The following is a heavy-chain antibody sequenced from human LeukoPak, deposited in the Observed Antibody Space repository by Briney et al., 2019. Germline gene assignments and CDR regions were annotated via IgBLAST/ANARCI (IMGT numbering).Heavy chain of an antibody. CDR3: AKDRYCSGGSCYWAHHYYYGMDV. Sequence: SLRLSCAASGFTFSSYGMHWVRQAPGKGLEWVAVISYDGSNKYYADSVKGRFTISRDNSKNTLYLQMNSLRAEDTAVYYCAKDRYCSGGSCYWAHHYYYGMDVWGQGTTVTVSS. CDR2: ISYDGSNK. CDR1: GFTFSSYG. J-gene: IGHJ6*02. D-gene: IGHD2-15*01. V-gene: IGHV3-30*18.